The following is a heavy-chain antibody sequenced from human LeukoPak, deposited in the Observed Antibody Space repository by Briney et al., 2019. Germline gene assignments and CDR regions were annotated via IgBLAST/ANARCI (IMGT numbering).Heavy chain of an antibody. D-gene: IGHD1-26*01. CDR2: INPNSGGT. V-gene: IGHV1-2*02. Sequence: ASVKVSCKASGYTFTGYYMHWVRQAPGQGLEWMGWINPNSGGTNYAQKFQGRVTMTRDTSISTAYMELSRLRSDDMAVYYCARGASPVYYYYYMDVWGKGTTVTVSS. CDR1: GYTFTGYY. J-gene: IGHJ6*03. CDR3: ARGASPVYYYYYMDV.